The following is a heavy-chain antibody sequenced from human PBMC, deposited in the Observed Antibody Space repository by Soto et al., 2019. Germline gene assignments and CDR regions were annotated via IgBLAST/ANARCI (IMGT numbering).Heavy chain of an antibody. V-gene: IGHV4-4*02. CDR1: GGSISTDNW. D-gene: IGHD3-10*01. CDR2: MYHSGNS. CDR3: TRASASSMLRGVVIN. Sequence: PSETLSLTCAVSGGSISTDNWWRWVRQPPGKGQEWIGEMYHSGNSNFNPSLKSRVTISVDKSKNQFSMQMASVTAADTALYYCTRASASSMLRGVVINWGRGTQVTVSS. J-gene: IGHJ4*02.